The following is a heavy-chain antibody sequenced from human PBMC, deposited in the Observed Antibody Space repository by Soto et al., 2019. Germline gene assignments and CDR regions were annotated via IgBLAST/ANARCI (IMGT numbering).Heavy chain of an antibody. V-gene: IGHV3-74*01. D-gene: IGHD1-26*01. J-gene: IGHJ3*01. CDR3: ARGGGGALEL. CDR2: IHSDGSST. CDR1: GFTFSYYW. Sequence: EVQLVESGGGLVRPGGSLRLSCAASGFTFSYYWMHWVRQAPGKGLVWVSRIHSDGSSTTYADFVKGRFIISRDNARNTVDVQMNSVGVGDTAVYLCARGGGGALELWGQGTVVNVSS.